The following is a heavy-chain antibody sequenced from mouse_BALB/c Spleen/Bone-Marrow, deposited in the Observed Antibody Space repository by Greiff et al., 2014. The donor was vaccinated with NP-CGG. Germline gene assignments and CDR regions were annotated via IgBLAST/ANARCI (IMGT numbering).Heavy chain of an antibody. J-gene: IGHJ4*01. V-gene: IGHV1S16*01. CDR1: GYTFTSYY. CDR3: TRGRRDAMDD. Sequence: LQESGAELVKPGASVKLSCKASGYTFTSYYMYWVKQRPGQGLEWIGEINPSNGGTNFNEKFKSKATLTVDKSSSTAYMQLSSLTSEDSAGDYCTRGRRDAMDDWGQATSVTVSS. CDR2: INPSNGGT.